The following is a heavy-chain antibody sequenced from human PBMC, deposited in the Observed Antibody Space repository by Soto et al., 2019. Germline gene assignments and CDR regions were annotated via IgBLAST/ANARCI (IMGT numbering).Heavy chain of an antibody. CDR1: GFTFSNYA. V-gene: IGHV3-33*01. D-gene: IGHD1-1*01. J-gene: IGHJ4*02. CDR3: AREGSLDLAGFNRGPDY. CDR2: IWHDGSDR. Sequence: GGSLRLSCAASGFTFSNYAMHWVRQAPGKGLEWLAVIWHDGSDRYYADSVKGRFAISRDNSKNTLYLQVNSLRAEDTAVYSCAREGSLDLAGFNRGPDYWGQGTLVTVSS.